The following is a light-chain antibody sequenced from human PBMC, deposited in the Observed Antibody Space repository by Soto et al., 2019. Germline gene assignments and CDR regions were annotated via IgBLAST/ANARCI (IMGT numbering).Light chain of an antibody. CDR2: DAS. V-gene: IGKV3-11*01. J-gene: IGKJ5*01. Sequence: IVLTQSPATLSVSPGERATLSCRTSLSVSVYLDWYQQKPGQAPRLLISDASNRATGIPARFSGSGSGTDFTLTISSLEPEDFAVYYCHQRQYWPPITFGRGTRLEIK. CDR1: LSVSVY. CDR3: HQRQYWPPIT.